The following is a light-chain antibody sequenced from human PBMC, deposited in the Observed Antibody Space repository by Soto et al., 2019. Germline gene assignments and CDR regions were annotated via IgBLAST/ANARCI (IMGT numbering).Light chain of an antibody. CDR3: QQSYGWPRT. V-gene: IGKV3-15*01. CDR2: AAS. CDR1: QSISDS. Sequence: EIVMTQSPATLSVSPGESATLSCTASQSISDSLAWYQHKFGQAPRLLIYAASTRATDIPATFSGSGSGTDFSLSISSLQSEDSAVYYCQQSYGWPRTFGQGTRVEVK. J-gene: IGKJ1*01.